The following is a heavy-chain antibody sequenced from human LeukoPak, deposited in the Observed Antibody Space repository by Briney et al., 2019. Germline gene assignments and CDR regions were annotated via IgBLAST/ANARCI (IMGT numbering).Heavy chain of an antibody. CDR1: GYTLTELS. J-gene: IGHJ4*02. V-gene: IGHV1-24*01. D-gene: IGHD3-9*01. Sequence: ASVKVSCKVSGYTLTELSMHWVRQAPGKGLEWMRGFDPEDGETIYAQKFQGRVTMTEDTSTDTVYMELSSLRSEDTAVYYCATEGQYDILTGLRYWGQGTLVTVSS. CDR3: ATEGQYDILTGLRY. CDR2: FDPEDGET.